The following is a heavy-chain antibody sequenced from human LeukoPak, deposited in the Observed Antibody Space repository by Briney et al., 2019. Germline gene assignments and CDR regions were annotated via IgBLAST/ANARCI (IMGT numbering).Heavy chain of an antibody. CDR1: RFTFSYYA. CDR3: AKTFFTVTTFAGDY. Sequence: GGSLRLSCAASRFTFSYYAMSWVRQAPGKGLEWVSSIDGSGGSTFYADSVKGRFTISRDNSKNTLYLQMNSLSPEDTAVYSCAKTFFTVTTFAGDYWGQGTLVTVSS. D-gene: IGHD4-17*01. J-gene: IGHJ4*02. CDR2: IDGSGGST. V-gene: IGHV3-23*01.